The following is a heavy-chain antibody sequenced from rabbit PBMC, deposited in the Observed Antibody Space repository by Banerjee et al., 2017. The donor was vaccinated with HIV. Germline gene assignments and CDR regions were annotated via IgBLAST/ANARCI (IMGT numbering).Heavy chain of an antibody. Sequence: QEQLEESGGDLVKPEGSLTLTCKASGFDLSSYYYMCWVRQAPGKGLEWIACIGTGSGSTWYASWAKGRFTISKTSSTTMTLQMTSLTAADTATYFCASGYSDIVFNLWGPGTLVTVS. V-gene: IGHV1S45*01. CDR2: IGTGSGST. CDR3: ASGYSDIVFNL. D-gene: IGHD1-1*01. J-gene: IGHJ4*01. CDR1: GFDLSSYYY.